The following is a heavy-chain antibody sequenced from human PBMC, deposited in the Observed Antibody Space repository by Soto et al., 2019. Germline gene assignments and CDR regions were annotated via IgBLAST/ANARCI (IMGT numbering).Heavy chain of an antibody. D-gene: IGHD1-7*01. Sequence: QVQLQESGPGLVKPSQTLSLTCTVSGGSISSGGSYWSWIRQHPGKGLEWIGYIYYSGSTYYNPSLKSRVTISVDTSKNQFSLKLSSVTAADTAVYYCARGAILGITGTGGRGDNWFDPWGQGTLVTVSS. CDR2: IYYSGST. CDR3: ARGAILGITGTGGRGDNWFDP. J-gene: IGHJ5*02. V-gene: IGHV4-31*03. CDR1: GGSISSGGSY.